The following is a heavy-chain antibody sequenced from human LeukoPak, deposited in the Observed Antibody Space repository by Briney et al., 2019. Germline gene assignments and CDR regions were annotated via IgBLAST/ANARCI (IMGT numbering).Heavy chain of an antibody. CDR3: AKDSEWEIDFDY. D-gene: IGHD1-26*01. J-gene: IGHJ4*02. Sequence: GGSLRLSCAASGFTFSSYAMSWVRQAPGNGLEWVSAISGSGGSTYYADSVKGRFTISRDNSKNTLYLQMNSLRAEDTAVYYCAKDSEWEIDFDYWGQGTLVTVSS. CDR1: GFTFSSYA. V-gene: IGHV3-23*01. CDR2: ISGSGGST.